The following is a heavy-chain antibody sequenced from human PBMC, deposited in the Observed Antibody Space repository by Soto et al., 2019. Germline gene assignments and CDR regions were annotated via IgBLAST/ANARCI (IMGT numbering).Heavy chain of an antibody. V-gene: IGHV4-4*07. D-gene: IGHD3-3*01. Sequence: SETLSLTCTVSGGAISTYYWTWIRQPAGKGLEWIGRIYSSGSTKYNPSLQSRVTMSLDTSNNQFSLRLTSVTAADTAVYYCARGLRFSDWFDPWGQGTLVTVS. J-gene: IGHJ5*02. CDR2: IYSSGST. CDR3: ARGLRFSDWFDP. CDR1: GGAISTYY.